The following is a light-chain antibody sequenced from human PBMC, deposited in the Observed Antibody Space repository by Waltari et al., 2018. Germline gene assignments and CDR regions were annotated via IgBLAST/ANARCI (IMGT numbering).Light chain of an antibody. Sequence: QSALTQPASVSGSPGQSITISCTGTSSDVGGYNYVSWYQQYPGKAPKLIVYDVSTRPSGVSDRFSGSKSGNTASLTISGLQAEDEADYYCSSCTTSSTRVFGGGTKLTVL. CDR3: SSCTTSSTRV. J-gene: IGLJ3*02. V-gene: IGLV2-14*03. CDR1: SSDVGGYNY. CDR2: DVS.